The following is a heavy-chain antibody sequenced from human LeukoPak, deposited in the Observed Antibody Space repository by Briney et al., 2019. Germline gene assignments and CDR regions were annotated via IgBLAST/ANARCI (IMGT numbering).Heavy chain of an antibody. Sequence: SETLSLTCTVSGGSISSYYWSWIRQPPGKGLEWSGYIYYSGSANYNPSLKSRVTISVDTSKNHFSLKLRSVTAADTAVYYCARVTGYVIEDNFDYWGQGTLVTVSS. CDR2: IYYSGSA. CDR3: ARVTGYVIEDNFDY. CDR1: GGSISSYY. J-gene: IGHJ4*02. D-gene: IGHD2-15*01. V-gene: IGHV4-59*01.